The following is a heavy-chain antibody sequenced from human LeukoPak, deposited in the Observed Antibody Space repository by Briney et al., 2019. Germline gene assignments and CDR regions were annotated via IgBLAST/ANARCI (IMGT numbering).Heavy chain of an antibody. CDR2: ISNDAYNK. CDR1: GFTFRTYA. V-gene: IGHV3-30-3*01. CDR3: ARDWFGTANY. D-gene: IGHD3-10*01. J-gene: IGHJ4*02. Sequence: PGGSLRLSCAASGFTFRTYAMHWVRQAPGKGLEWVAVISNDAYNKYYADSVKGRFTISRDNAKNTLYLQMNSLRAEDTAVYYCARDWFGTANYWGQGTLVTVSS.